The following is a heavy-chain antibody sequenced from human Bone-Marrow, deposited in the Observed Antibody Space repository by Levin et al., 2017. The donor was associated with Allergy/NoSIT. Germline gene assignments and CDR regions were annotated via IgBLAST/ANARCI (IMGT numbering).Heavy chain of an antibody. Sequence: GESLKISCAASGFTFGYYWMSWVRQAPGKGPEWVANVKGDGSEKYYVDSVKGRFTISRDNAKNSLYLQMNSLRADDTALYYCARDGHYYALDVWGQGTTVTVSS. CDR3: ARDGHYYALDV. V-gene: IGHV3-7*01. J-gene: IGHJ6*02. CDR2: VKGDGSEK. CDR1: GFTFGYYW.